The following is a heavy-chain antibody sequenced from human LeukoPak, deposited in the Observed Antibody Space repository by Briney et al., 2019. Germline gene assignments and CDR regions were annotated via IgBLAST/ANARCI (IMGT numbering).Heavy chain of an antibody. Sequence: GGSLRLSCAASGFTFSSYDMHWVRQATGKGLEWVSAIGTAGDTYYPGSVKGRFTISRDNSKNTLYPQMNSLRAEDTAVYYCAKDEKSIAARPLDYWGQGTLVTVSS. D-gene: IGHD6-6*01. CDR3: AKDEKSIAARPLDY. CDR1: GFTFSSYD. CDR2: IGTAGDT. V-gene: IGHV3-13*01. J-gene: IGHJ4*02.